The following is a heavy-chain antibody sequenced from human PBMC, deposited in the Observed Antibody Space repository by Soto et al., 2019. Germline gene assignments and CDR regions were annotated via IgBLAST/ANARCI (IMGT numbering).Heavy chain of an antibody. CDR1: GGSFSGYY. CDR2: INHSGST. J-gene: IGHJ5*02. V-gene: IGHV4-34*01. Sequence: QVQLQQWGAGLLKPSETLSLTCAVYGGSFSGYYWSWIRQPPGKGLEWIGEINHSGSTNYNPSLTSRVTSSVDTSKNQFSLKLSSVTAAVTAVYSCARGPPTPWFDPWGQGTLVTVSS. CDR3: ARGPPTPWFDP.